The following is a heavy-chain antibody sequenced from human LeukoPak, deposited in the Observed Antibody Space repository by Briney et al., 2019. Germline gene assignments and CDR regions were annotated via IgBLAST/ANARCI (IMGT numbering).Heavy chain of an antibody. CDR3: ARSYYYDSSGYYAEYYFDY. J-gene: IGHJ4*02. Sequence: SETLSLTCTVSGGSISSSGYYWGWIRQPPGKGLEWIGSIYHSGSTYYNPSLKSRVTISVDTSKNQFSLKLSSVTAADTAVYYCARSYYYDSSGYYAEYYFDYWGQGTLVTVSS. CDR1: GGSISSSGYY. V-gene: IGHV4-39*07. CDR2: IYHSGST. D-gene: IGHD3-22*01.